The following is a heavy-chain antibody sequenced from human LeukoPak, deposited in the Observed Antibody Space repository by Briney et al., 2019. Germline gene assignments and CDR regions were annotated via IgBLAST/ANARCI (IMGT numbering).Heavy chain of an antibody. Sequence: GGSLRLSCAASGFAFSPYAMNWVRQAPGKGLEWASFITGDSNTIYYADSMKGRFTVSGDNAENSLYLQMNSLSAEDTAVYYCARDRMGGSFDYWGQGTLVTVSS. D-gene: IGHD2-15*01. V-gene: IGHV3-48*01. CDR1: GFAFSPYA. CDR2: ITGDSNTI. CDR3: ARDRMGGSFDY. J-gene: IGHJ4*02.